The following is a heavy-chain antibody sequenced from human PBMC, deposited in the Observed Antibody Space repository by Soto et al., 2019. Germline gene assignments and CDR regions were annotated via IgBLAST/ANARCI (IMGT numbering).Heavy chain of an antibody. CDR3: ARALYGSGVLDV. D-gene: IGHD3-10*01. J-gene: IGHJ6*02. CDR1: GCSVTSYY. V-gene: IGHV4-59*02. CDR2: IYYSGST. Sequence: PSETLSLTCTVSGCSVTSYYWSGIRQPPGKALEWIGTIYYSGSTNYNPSLKSRVSISVDTSKNHFSLKVGSVTAADPAVYFCARALYGSGVLDVWGPGTTVTVSS.